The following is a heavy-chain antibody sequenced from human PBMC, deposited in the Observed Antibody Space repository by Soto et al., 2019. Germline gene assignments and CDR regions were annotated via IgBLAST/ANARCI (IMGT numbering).Heavy chain of an antibody. Sequence: QMQLVQSGAEVKKTGSSVKVSCKASGYTFTYRYLHWVRQAPGQALEWMGWITPFNGNTNYAQKFQDRVTITRDRSMSTAYMELSSLRSEDTAMYYCAIAVAGRRNGAWFDPWGQGTLVTVSS. CDR2: ITPFNGNT. D-gene: IGHD6-19*01. CDR1: GYTFTYRY. J-gene: IGHJ5*02. CDR3: AIAVAGRRNGAWFDP. V-gene: IGHV1-45*02.